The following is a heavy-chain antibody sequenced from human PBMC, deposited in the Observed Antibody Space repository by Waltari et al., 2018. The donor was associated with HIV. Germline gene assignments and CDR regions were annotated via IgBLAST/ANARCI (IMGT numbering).Heavy chain of an antibody. CDR3: ARIAYDSSGYGWFDP. CDR2: INGDGSTT. CDR1: GFTFSSYW. V-gene: IGHV3-74*01. Sequence: EVQLVESGGGLVQPGGSLRLSCAASGFTFSSYWMHWVRQAPGKGLVWGSRINGDGSTTSYADSVKGRFTISRDNAKNTLYLQMNSLRAEDTAVYYCARIAYDSSGYGWFDPWGQGTLVTVSS. J-gene: IGHJ5*02. D-gene: IGHD3-22*01.